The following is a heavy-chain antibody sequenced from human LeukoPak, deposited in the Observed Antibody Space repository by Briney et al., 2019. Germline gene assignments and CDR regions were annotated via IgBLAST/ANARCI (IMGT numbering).Heavy chain of an antibody. Sequence: LKPSETLSLTCAVYGESFSGYYWTWIRQPPGKGLEWIGEINHSGSTNYNPSLKSRVTISLDTSKNQFSLRLSSVTAADTAMYYCARGYRVVGATRPLYYFDYWGQGTLVTVSS. V-gene: IGHV4-34*01. CDR2: INHSGST. CDR3: ARGYRVVGATRPLYYFDY. J-gene: IGHJ4*02. D-gene: IGHD1-26*01. CDR1: GESFSGYY.